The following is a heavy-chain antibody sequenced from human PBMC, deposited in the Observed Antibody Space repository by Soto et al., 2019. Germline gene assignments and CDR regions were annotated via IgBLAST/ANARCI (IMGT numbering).Heavy chain of an antibody. D-gene: IGHD2-2*01. V-gene: IGHV1-69*04. CDR1: GGTFSSYT. Sequence: EASVKVSCKASGGTFSSYTISWVRQAPGQGLEWMGRIIPILGIANYAQKFQGRVTITADKSTSTAYMELSSLRSEDTAVYYCAREPHDNLVVVPAANSYGHVLQDYWGQGTLVTVSS. CDR2: IIPILGIA. CDR3: AREPHDNLVVVPAANSYGHVLQDY. J-gene: IGHJ4*02.